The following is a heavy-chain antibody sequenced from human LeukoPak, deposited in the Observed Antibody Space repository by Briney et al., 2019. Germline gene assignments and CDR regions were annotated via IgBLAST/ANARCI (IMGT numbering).Heavy chain of an antibody. CDR2: ISSSSSYI. CDR1: GFTFSNYP. J-gene: IGHJ4*02. CDR3: ARVKAAAGTVGY. V-gene: IGHV3-21*01. Sequence: GGSLRLSCAASGFTFSNYPMNWVRQDPGKGLEWVSSISSSSSYIYYADSVKGRFTISRDNAKNSLYLQMNSLRAEDTAVYYCARVKAAAGTVGYWGQGTLVTVSS. D-gene: IGHD6-13*01.